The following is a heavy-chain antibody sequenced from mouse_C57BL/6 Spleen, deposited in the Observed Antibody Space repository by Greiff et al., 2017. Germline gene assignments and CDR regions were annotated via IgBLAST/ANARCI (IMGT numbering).Heavy chain of an antibody. CDR2: IYPGSGNT. Sequence: QVQLQQSGAELVRPGASVKLSCKASGYTFTDYYINWVKQRPGQGLEWIARIYPGSGNTYYNEKFKGKATLTAEKSSSTAYMQLSSLTSEDSAVYFCARERTGTRFDYWGQGTTLTVSS. V-gene: IGHV1-76*01. D-gene: IGHD4-1*01. CDR3: ARERTGTRFDY. CDR1: GYTFTDYY. J-gene: IGHJ2*01.